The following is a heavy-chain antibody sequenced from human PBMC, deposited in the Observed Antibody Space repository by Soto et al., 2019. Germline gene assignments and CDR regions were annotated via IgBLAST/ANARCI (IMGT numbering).Heavy chain of an antibody. CDR1: GFTFSSYW. J-gene: IGHJ4*02. Sequence: GGSLSLSCAASGFTFSSYWMHWVRQAPGKGLVWVSRINSDGSSTSYADSVKGRFTISRDNAKNTLYLQMNSLRAEDTAVYYCARGRYCSGGSCYYFDYWGQGTLVTVSS. V-gene: IGHV3-74*01. CDR3: ARGRYCSGGSCYYFDY. CDR2: INSDGSST. D-gene: IGHD2-15*01.